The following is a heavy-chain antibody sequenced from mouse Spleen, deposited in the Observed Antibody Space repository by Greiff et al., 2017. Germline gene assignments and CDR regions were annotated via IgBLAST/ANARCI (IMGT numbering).Heavy chain of an antibody. CDR3: ASLYYYGSSQFAY. CDR2: INPGSGGT. V-gene: IGHV1-54*01. J-gene: IGHJ3*01. CDR1: GYAFTNYL. Sequence: QVHVKQSGAELVRPGTSVKVSCKASGYAFTNYLIEWVKQRPGQGLEWIGVINPGSGGTNYNEKFKGKATLTADKSSSTAYMQLSSLTSEDSAVYFCASLYYYGSSQFAYWGQGTLVTVSA. D-gene: IGHD1-1*01.